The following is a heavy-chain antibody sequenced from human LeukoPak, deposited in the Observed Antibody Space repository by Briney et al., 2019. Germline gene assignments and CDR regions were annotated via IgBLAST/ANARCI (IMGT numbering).Heavy chain of an antibody. CDR1: GGSIGSFY. CDR2: IYYNGNA. J-gene: IGHJ4*02. CDR3: ARQRGYSIDY. Sequence: PSETLSLTCTVSGGSIGSFYWSWIRQPPGKGLEWIGYIYYNGNANYNPSLKSRVSISVDTSKNQFSLKLSSVTAADTAVYYCARQRGYSIDYWGQGTLVTVSS. V-gene: IGHV4-59*08. D-gene: IGHD1-1*01.